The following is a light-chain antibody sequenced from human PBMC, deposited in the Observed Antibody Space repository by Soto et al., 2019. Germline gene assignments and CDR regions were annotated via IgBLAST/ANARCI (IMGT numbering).Light chain of an antibody. V-gene: IGLV2-14*03. CDR3: TSWTTSTTMI. J-gene: IGLJ2*01. CDR1: SSDIGAYNF. Sequence: QSALTQPASGSGSPGQSITISCTGTSSDIGAYNFVSWYQQHPGKAPKLMLYDVNIRPSGVSNRFSGSKSGNTASLTISGLQAEYEADYYCTSWTTSTTMIFGGGTKLTVL. CDR2: DVN.